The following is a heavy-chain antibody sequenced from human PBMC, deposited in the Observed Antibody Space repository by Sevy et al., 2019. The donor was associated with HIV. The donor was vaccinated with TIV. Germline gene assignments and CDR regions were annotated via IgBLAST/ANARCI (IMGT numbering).Heavy chain of an antibody. CDR2: ISWNSGSI. D-gene: IGHD6-13*01. J-gene: IGHJ4*02. CDR1: GFTFDDYA. Sequence: GGSLRLSCAASGFTFDDYAMHWVRQAPGKGLEWVSGISWNSGSIGYADSVKGRFTISRDNAKNSLYLQMNSPRAEDTALYYCAKDLSSSSWFFGYWGQGTLVTVSS. CDR3: AKDLSSSSWFFGY. V-gene: IGHV3-9*01.